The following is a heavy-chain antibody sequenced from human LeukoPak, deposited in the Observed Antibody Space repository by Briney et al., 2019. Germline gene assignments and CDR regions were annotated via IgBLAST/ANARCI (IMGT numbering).Heavy chain of an antibody. D-gene: IGHD2-2*01. J-gene: IGHJ3*01. CDR3: ARQGSGYCSSTSCLDAFDL. V-gene: IGHV5-51*01. CDR2: IYPGDSDT. Sequence: ESLKISCKGSGYSFTSYWIGWVRQIPGKGLELMGIIYPGDSDTRYSPSFQGQVTNSADKAISTAYLQWSSLKASDTVMYYSARQGSGYCSSTSCLDAFDLWGQGTMVTVSS. CDR1: GYSFTSYW.